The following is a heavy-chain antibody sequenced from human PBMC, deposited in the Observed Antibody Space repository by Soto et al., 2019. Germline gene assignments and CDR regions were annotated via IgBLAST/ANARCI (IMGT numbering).Heavy chain of an antibody. CDR2: INPSGGST. Sequence: ASVKVSCKASGYTFTSYYMHWLRQAPGQGLEWTGIINPSGGSTSYAQKFQGRVTMTRDTSTSTVYMELSSLRSEDTAVYYCARQNVAAAVYGGFDPWGQGTLVTVSS. CDR1: GYTFTSYY. CDR3: ARQNVAAAVYGGFDP. J-gene: IGHJ5*02. V-gene: IGHV1-46*01. D-gene: IGHD6-13*01.